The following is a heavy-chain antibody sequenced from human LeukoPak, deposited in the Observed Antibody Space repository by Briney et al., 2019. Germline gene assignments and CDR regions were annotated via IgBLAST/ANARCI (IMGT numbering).Heavy chain of an antibody. CDR2: IYPGDSDT. J-gene: IGHJ6*02. Sequence: GESLKISCKGSGYSFTSYWIAWVRQMPGKGLEWMGIIYPGDSDTRYGPSFQGQVTISADKSISTAYLQWSSLKASDTAMYYCARHDGYNFRFRYYYYGMDVWGQGTTVTVSS. V-gene: IGHV5-51*01. CDR1: GYSFTSYW. CDR3: ARHDGYNFRFRYYYYGMDV. D-gene: IGHD5-24*01.